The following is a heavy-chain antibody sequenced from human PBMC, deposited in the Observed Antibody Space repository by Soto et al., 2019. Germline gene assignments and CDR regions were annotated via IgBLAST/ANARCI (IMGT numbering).Heavy chain of an antibody. V-gene: IGHV4-39*01. J-gene: IGHJ3*02. CDR2: IYYSGST. CDR1: DSSISRSSYY. CDR3: ARHRAIAAAIWFAFDI. Sequence: SATLSLTCTVSDSSISRSSYYWGQIRQPPGKGLEWIGSIYYSGSTYYNPSLKGRVTISVDTSKNQYSLKLSSVTAADTAVYYCARHRAIAAAIWFAFDIWAQGTMVTVSS. D-gene: IGHD6-13*01.